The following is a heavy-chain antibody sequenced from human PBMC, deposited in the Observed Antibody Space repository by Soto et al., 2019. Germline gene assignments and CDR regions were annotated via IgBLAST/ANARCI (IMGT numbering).Heavy chain of an antibody. D-gene: IGHD4-17*01. CDR2: INGYNGNT. CDR1: GYTFTRYG. V-gene: IGHV1-18*01. Sequence: QVQLVQSGAEVKKPGASMKVSCKASGYTFTRYGITWVRQARGQGLEWMGWINGYNGNTKYAQKLQGRVTMTTDTSTSTAYMELRSLTSDDAAVYYCAREGDYPYYYYGMDVWGQGTTVTVSS. J-gene: IGHJ6*02. CDR3: AREGDYPYYYYGMDV.